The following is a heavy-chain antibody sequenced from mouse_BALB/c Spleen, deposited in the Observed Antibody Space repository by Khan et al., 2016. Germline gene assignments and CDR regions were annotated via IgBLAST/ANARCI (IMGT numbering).Heavy chain of an antibody. D-gene: IGHD2-1*01. Sequence: QVQLKQSEAELARPGAAMKMSCKTSGYIFTSYTIQWIKQRPGQGLEWIGYINPDSAYTDYNQRFKDKATLTADTSSSTAYMQLSSLTSEDSAVYYCAREETNYALFDYWGQGTTRTVSS. J-gene: IGHJ2*01. CDR3: AREETNYALFDY. CDR2: INPDSAYT. CDR1: GYIFTSYT. V-gene: IGHV1-4*01.